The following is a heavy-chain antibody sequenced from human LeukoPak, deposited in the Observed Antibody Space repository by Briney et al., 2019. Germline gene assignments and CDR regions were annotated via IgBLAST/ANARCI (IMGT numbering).Heavy chain of an antibody. CDR1: GFTFSNYA. CDR2: ISGSGGSA. V-gene: IGHV3-23*01. CDR3: AKAVGISYFDY. Sequence: PGGSLRLSCAASGFTFSNYAMTWVRQAPGKGLEWVSTISGSGGSAYYAHSVKGRFTISRDNSKNTLYLQINSLTAEDTAVYYCAKAVGISYFDYWGQGTLVTVPS. J-gene: IGHJ4*02. D-gene: IGHD2-15*01.